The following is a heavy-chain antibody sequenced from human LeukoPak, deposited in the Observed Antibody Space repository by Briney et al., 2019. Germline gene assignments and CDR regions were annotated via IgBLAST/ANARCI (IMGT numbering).Heavy chain of an antibody. CDR3: AREGPRYYYDSGC. J-gene: IGHJ4*02. Sequence: TSETLSLTCTVSGGSISSGDYYWSWIRQPPGKGLEWIGYIYYSGSTYYNPSPKSRVTISVDTSKNQFSLKLSSVTAADTAVYYCAREGPRYYYDSGCWGQGTLVTVSS. D-gene: IGHD3-22*01. CDR2: IYYSGST. CDR1: GGSISSGDYY. V-gene: IGHV4-30-4*01.